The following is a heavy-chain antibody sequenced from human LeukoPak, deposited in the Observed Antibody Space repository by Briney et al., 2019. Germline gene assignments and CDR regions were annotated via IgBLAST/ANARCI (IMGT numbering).Heavy chain of an antibody. CDR1: GYTVTGYY. D-gene: IGHD6-19*01. CDR3: ARSAARGWLRFDY. V-gene: IGHV1-2*02. Sequence: GASVKVSCKASGYTVTGYYMHWVRQAPGQGLEWMGWINPNSGGTNYAQKFQGRVTMTTDASISTAYMELSRLRSDDTAVYYCARSAARGWLRFDYWGQGTLVTVSS. J-gene: IGHJ4*02. CDR2: INPNSGGT.